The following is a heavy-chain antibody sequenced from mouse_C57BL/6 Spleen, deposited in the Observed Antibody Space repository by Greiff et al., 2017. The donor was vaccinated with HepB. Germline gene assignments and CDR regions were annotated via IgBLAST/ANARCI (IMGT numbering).Heavy chain of an antibody. Sequence: EVKLQESGAELVKPGASVKLSCTASGFNIKDYYMHWVKQRTEQGLEWIGRIDPEDGETKYAPKFQGKATITADTSSNTAYLQLSSLTSEDTAVYYCARSYYSNYGDWVLDYWGQGTTLTVSS. CDR2: IDPEDGET. CDR1: GFNIKDYY. D-gene: IGHD2-5*01. J-gene: IGHJ2*01. CDR3: ARSYYSNYGDWVLDY. V-gene: IGHV14-2*01.